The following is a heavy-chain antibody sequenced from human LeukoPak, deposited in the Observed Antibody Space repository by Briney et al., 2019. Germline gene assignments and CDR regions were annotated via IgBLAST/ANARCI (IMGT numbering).Heavy chain of an antibody. V-gene: IGHV3-23*01. CDR3: AKDREYYGSGSYLNY. J-gene: IGHJ4*02. CDR1: GFTFSSYA. D-gene: IGHD3-10*01. CDR2: ISGSGGST. Sequence: GGSLRLSCAASGFTFSSYAMSWVRQAPGKGLEWVSVISGSGGSTYYADSVKGRFTISRDNSKNTLYLQMNSLRAEDTAVYYCAKDREYYGSGSYLNYWGQGTLVTVSS.